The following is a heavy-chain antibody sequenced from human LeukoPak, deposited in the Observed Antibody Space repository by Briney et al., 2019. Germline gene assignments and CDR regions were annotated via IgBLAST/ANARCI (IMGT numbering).Heavy chain of an antibody. CDR2: INPNSGGT. CDR3: ARADGGARGERHETLQS. V-gene: IGHV1-2*02. D-gene: IGHD3-10*01. J-gene: IGHJ4*02. CDR1: GYTFTGYY. Sequence: ASVKVSCKASGYTFTGYYMHWVRQAPGQGLEWMGWINPNSGGTNYAQKFQGRVTMTSDTSTSTVYMELSSLRSEDTAVYYCARADGGARGERHETLQSWGQGTLVTVSS.